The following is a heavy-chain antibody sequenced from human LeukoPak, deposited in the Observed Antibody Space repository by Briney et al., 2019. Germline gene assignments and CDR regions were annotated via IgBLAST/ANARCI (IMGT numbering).Heavy chain of an antibody. D-gene: IGHD2-15*01. CDR2: INDYNDNT. J-gene: IGHJ6*03. CDR1: GGTFSSYA. Sequence: ASVKVSCKASGGTFSSYAISWVRQAPGQGLEWMGWINDYNDNTNYAQKLQGRVTMTTDASTSTAYMELRSLRSDDTAVYYCARAPPYCSGGSCRYYYMDVWGKGTTVTVSS. CDR3: ARAPPYCSGGSCRYYYMDV. V-gene: IGHV1-18*01.